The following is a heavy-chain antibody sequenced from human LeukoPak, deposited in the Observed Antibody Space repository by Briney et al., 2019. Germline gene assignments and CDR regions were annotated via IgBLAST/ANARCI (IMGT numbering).Heavy chain of an antibody. Sequence: PGGSLRLSCAASGFSFNNHGMHSVRQAPGKGLEWVAVISYDGSNEYYADSVKGRFTISRDNSKNTVYLQMNSLRAEDTAVYYCAKSGSHNAFDTWGQGTMVTVSS. J-gene: IGHJ3*02. CDR3: AKSGSHNAFDT. CDR2: ISYDGSNE. V-gene: IGHV3-30*18. CDR1: GFSFNNHG. D-gene: IGHD1-26*01.